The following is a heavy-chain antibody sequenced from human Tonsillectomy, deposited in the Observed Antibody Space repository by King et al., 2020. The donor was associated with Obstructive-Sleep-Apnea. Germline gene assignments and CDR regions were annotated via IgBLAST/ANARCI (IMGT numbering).Heavy chain of an antibody. CDR1: GFTFSSYW. Sequence: VQLVESGGGLVQPGGSLRLSCAASGFTFSSYWMHWVPQAPGKGLVWVSRINSDGSSTSYADSVKGRFTIPRDNAKNTLYLQMNSLRAEDTAGYYCARSIIGGIYYFDYWGQGTLVTVSS. CDR3: ARSIIGGIYYFDY. CDR2: INSDGSST. V-gene: IGHV3-74*01. D-gene: IGHD1-26*01. J-gene: IGHJ4*02.